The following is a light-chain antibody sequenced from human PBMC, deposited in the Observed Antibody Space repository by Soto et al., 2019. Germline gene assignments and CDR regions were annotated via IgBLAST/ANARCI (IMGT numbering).Light chain of an antibody. CDR3: ISYTGSSTPYV. Sequence: QSVLTQPASVSGSPGQSITISCTGTNSDIGSYSHVAWYQQFPGKTPKLIIYEVSYRPSGVSHRFSASKSGNTASLTISGLQADDEADYYCISYTGSSTPYVFGTGTKVTVL. CDR1: NSDIGSYSH. CDR2: EVS. V-gene: IGLV2-14*01. J-gene: IGLJ1*01.